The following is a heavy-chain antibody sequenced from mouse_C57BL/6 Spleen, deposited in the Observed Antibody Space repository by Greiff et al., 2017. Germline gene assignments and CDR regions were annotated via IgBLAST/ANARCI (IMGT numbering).Heavy chain of an antibody. V-gene: IGHV1-64*01. Sequence: VQLQQSGAELVKPGASVKLSCKASGYTFTSYWMHWVKQRPGQGLEWIGMIHPNSGSTNYNEKFKSKATLTVDKSSSTAYMQLSSLTSEDSAVYYCAREITAVVAKAMDYWGQGTSVTVSS. CDR2: IHPNSGST. J-gene: IGHJ4*01. CDR3: AREITAVVAKAMDY. CDR1: GYTFTSYW. D-gene: IGHD1-1*01.